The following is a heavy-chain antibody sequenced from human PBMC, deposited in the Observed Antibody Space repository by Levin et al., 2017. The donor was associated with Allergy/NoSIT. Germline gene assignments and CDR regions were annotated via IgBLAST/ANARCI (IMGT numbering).Heavy chain of an antibody. J-gene: IGHJ4*02. Sequence: GGSLRLSCAASGFTFDDYTMHWVRQAPGKGLEWVSLISWDGGSTYYADSVKGRFTISRDNSKNSLYLQMNSLRTEDTALYYCAKEYGDYGPFDYWGQGTLVTVSS. D-gene: IGHD4-17*01. CDR3: AKEYGDYGPFDY. CDR1: GFTFDDYT. V-gene: IGHV3-43*01. CDR2: ISWDGGST.